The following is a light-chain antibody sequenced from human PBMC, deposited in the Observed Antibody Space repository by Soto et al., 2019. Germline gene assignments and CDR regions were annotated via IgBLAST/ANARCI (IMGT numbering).Light chain of an antibody. V-gene: IGLV2-23*02. J-gene: IGLJ2*01. CDR1: RSDVGSYNF. Sequence: QSAPAQPASVSGSPGQSITISCTGTRSDVGSYNFVSWYRQHPGAAPQLIIYEVTQRASGISYRFSGSKSGNTASLTISDLQTADETDYYCCSYAGNNILIFGGGTKLTVL. CDR2: EVT. CDR3: CSYAGNNILI.